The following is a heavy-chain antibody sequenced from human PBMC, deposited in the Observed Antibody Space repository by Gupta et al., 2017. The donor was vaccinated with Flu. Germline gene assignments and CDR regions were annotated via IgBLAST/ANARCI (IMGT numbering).Heavy chain of an antibody. CDR3: ARYIPASSGYFQFGNLQH. CDR1: GYTFTSYS. V-gene: IGHV1-3*01. J-gene: IGHJ1*01. CDR2: INPDNGKT. D-gene: IGHD3-22*01. Sequence: SGYTFTSYSMHWVRQAPGQRREWMGRINPDNGKTKYSETLQGRVTITRDTSASTVYMELSSLRSEDKAVYYCARYIPASSGYFQFGNLQHWGQGTPVTVSS.